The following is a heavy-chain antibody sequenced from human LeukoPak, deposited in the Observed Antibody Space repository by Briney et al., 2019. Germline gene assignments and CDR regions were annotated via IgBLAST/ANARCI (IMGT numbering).Heavy chain of an antibody. CDR2: IYYSGST. J-gene: IGHJ4*02. D-gene: IGHD6-13*01. V-gene: IGHV4-61*01. Sequence: SETLSLTCTASGGSVSSGSYYWTWIRQSPGKGLEWIGNIYYSGSTNYNPSLRSRVTMSVDTSKNQFSLKLSSVTAADTAIYYCAKDFVAAAGRFDYWGQGALVTVSS. CDR3: AKDFVAAAGRFDY. CDR1: GGSVSSGSYY.